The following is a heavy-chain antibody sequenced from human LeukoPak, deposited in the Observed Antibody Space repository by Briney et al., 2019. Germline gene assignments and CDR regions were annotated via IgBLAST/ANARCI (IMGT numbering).Heavy chain of an antibody. J-gene: IGHJ4*02. CDR2: IKQDGSEK. D-gene: IGHD5-18*01. CDR3: AKGYSLGGFDF. CDR1: GFTFSSYW. Sequence: GGSLRLSCAASGFTFSSYWMSWVRQAPGKGLEWVANIKQDGSEKYYVDSVKGRFTISRDNAKNSLYLQMNRLRAEDTAVYHCAKGYSLGGFDFWGQGSLVTVSS. V-gene: IGHV3-7*03.